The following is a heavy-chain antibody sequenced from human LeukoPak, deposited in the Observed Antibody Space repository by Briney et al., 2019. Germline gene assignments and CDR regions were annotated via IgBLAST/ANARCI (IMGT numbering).Heavy chain of an antibody. V-gene: IGHV5-51*01. Sequence: PGESLKISCKGSGYTFTNYWIAWVRQMPGKGLEWMGIIYPADSDTRYSPSFQGQVTISADRSINTVYLQWSSLKASDTAMYYCAIRAYYDTRGYYYFDYWAQGTLVTVSS. CDR2: IYPADSDT. D-gene: IGHD3-22*01. CDR1: GYTFTNYW. J-gene: IGHJ4*02. CDR3: AIRAYYDTRGYYYFDY.